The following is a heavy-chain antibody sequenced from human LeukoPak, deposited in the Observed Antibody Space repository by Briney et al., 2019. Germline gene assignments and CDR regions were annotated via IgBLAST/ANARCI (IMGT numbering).Heavy chain of an antibody. CDR3: ARAPAGCGGTCPFDD. CDR1: GYTFTSYA. Sequence: ASVKVSCKASGYTFTSYAIIWVRQAPGQGLEWMGWISAYNGNTNFAQKLQGRVTMTTDTSTTTAYMELRSLRSDDTAVYYCARAPAGCGGTCPFDDWGQGTLVTVSS. D-gene: IGHD2-21*01. CDR2: ISAYNGNT. V-gene: IGHV1-18*01. J-gene: IGHJ4*02.